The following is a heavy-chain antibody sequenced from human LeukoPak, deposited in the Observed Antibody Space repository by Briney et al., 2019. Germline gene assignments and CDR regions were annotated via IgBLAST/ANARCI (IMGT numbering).Heavy chain of an antibody. CDR1: GFTFSDYY. Sequence: GGSLRLSCATSGFTFSDYYMSWIRQATGKGLECVSYNSSNSIYTNYADSVKGRFTISRDNAKNSLFLQMNSLRAEDTAVYYCARAGGGSASYFAYWGQGTLVTVSS. D-gene: IGHD6-19*01. CDR2: NSSNSIYT. V-gene: IGHV3-11*05. J-gene: IGHJ4*02. CDR3: ARAGGGSASYFAY.